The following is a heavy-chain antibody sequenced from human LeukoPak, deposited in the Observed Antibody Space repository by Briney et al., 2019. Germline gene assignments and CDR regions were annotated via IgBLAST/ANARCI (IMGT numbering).Heavy chain of an antibody. D-gene: IGHD6-13*01. J-gene: IGHJ5*02. CDR3: EKPFSSSNGSNWCDP. CDR1: GGTFSSYA. V-gene: IGHV1-18*01. CDR2: ISAYNGNT. Sequence: ASVKVSCKASGGTFSSYAISWVRQAPGQGLEWMGWISAYNGNTNYAQKLQGRVTMTTDTSTSTAYMELRSLRSDDTAVYYCEKPFSSSNGSNWCDPWGQGTLVTVSS.